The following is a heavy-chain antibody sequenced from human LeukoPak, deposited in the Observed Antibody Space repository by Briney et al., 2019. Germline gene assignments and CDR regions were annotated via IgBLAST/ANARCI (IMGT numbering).Heavy chain of an antibody. CDR1: GFTFSRFW. CDR3: ARDPYYDSSGYSLPYYGMDV. J-gene: IGHJ6*02. Sequence: GGSLRLSCEASGFTFSRFWMSWVRQAPGEGLEWVANIDEGGSEKYHVGSVRGRFTISRDNAKNSLYLQMNSLRAEDTAVYYCARDPYYDSSGYSLPYYGMDVWGQGTTVTVSS. V-gene: IGHV3-7*01. D-gene: IGHD3-22*01. CDR2: IDEGGSEK.